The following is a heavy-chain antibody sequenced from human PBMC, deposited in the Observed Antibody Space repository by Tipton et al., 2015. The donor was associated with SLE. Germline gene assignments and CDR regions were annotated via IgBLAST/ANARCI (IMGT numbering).Heavy chain of an antibody. J-gene: IGHJ4*02. CDR2: ISSSGSTI. D-gene: IGHD3-16*01. CDR3: AKDTLGASDY. Sequence: QLVQSGGGLVQPGGSLRLSCAASGFTFSSYEMNWVRQAPGKGLEWVSYISSSGSTIYYADSVKGRFTISRDNSKNTLYLQMNSLRAEDTAVYYCAKDTLGASDYWGQGTLVTVSS. CDR1: GFTFSSYE. V-gene: IGHV3-48*03.